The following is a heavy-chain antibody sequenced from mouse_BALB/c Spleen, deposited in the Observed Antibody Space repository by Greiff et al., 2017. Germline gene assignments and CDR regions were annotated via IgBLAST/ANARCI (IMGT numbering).Heavy chain of an antibody. J-gene: IGHJ1*01. CDR3: ARHFTTVVRYFDV. Sequence: EVQLVESGGGLVKPGGSLKLSCAASGFTFSSYDMPWVRQTPEKRLEWVAYISSGGGSTYYPDTVKGRFTISRDNAKNTLYLQMSSLKSEDTAMYYCARHFTTVVRYFDVWGAGTTVTVSS. D-gene: IGHD1-1*01. CDR1: GFTFSSYD. V-gene: IGHV5-12-1*01. CDR2: ISSGGGST.